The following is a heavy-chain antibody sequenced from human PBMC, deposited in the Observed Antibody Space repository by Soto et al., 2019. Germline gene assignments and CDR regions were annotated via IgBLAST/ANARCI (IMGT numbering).Heavy chain of an antibody. Sequence: PGGSLRLSCAASGFNFIDYAIHWVRQTPGKGLEWVAVISYGGSNTYYADSVKGRFTISSDKSKNTLYLQMNSLRIEDTAVYYCARDSEVTMRSFDYWGQGTLVTVSS. CDR2: ISYGGSNT. CDR1: GFNFIDYA. CDR3: ARDSEVTMRSFDY. D-gene: IGHD3-22*01. V-gene: IGHV3-30-3*01. J-gene: IGHJ4*02.